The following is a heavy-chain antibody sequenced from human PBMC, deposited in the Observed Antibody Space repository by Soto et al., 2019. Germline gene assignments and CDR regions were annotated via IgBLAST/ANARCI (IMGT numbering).Heavy chain of an antibody. CDR2: ISGSGGST. Sequence: GGSLRLSCAASGFTFSSYAMSWVRQAPGKGLEWVSAISGSGGSTYYADSVKGRFTISRDNSKNTLYLQMNSLRAEDTAVYYCVGRGVGATIEAPLAWGQGTLVTVSS. CDR3: VGRGVGATIEAPLA. V-gene: IGHV3-23*01. D-gene: IGHD1-26*01. CDR1: GFTFSSYA. J-gene: IGHJ5*02.